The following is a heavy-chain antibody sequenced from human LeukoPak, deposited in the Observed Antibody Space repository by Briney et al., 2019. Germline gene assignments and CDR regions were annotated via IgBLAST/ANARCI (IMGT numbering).Heavy chain of an antibody. J-gene: IGHJ4*02. CDR3: ARDASRGFDT. CDR1: GFTFRRDW. Sequence: GGSLRLSCAPSGFTFRRDWMNWVRQTPGKGLEWVASIKDDGRQKYYVDSVKGRFTVSRDNAKNSAYLQMDSLRAEDTALYYCARDASRGFDTWGQGTLVTVSS. V-gene: IGHV3-7*01. D-gene: IGHD5-24*01. CDR2: IKDDGRQK.